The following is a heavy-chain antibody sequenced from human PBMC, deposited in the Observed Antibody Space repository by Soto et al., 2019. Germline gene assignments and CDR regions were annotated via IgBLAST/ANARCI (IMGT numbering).Heavy chain of an antibody. Sequence: EVQLVESGGGLVQPGGALRLSCAASGFTFSSYWMSCVRQAPGKRLEWVANIKQDGSEKYYVDSVKGRFTISRDNAKNSLYLQMHILRAEDTAVYYCARVRGYSYGYLSGYFDYWGQGTLVTVSS. V-gene: IGHV3-7*01. CDR1: GFTFSSYW. CDR2: IKQDGSEK. CDR3: ARVRGYSYGYLSGYFDY. J-gene: IGHJ4*02. D-gene: IGHD5-18*01.